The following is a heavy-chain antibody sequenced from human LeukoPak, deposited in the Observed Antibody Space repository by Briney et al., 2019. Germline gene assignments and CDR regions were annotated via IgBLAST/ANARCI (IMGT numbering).Heavy chain of an antibody. CDR2: IYYSGST. CDR3: ARRGSSGWLQVGWFDP. CDR1: GGSISSYY. D-gene: IGHD6-19*01. Sequence: SETLSLTCTVSGGSISSYYWSWIRQPPGKGLEWIGYIYYSGSTNYNPSLKSRVTISVDTSKNQFSLKLSSVTAADTAVYYCARRGSSGWLQVGWFDPWGQGTLVTVSS. V-gene: IGHV4-59*08. J-gene: IGHJ5*02.